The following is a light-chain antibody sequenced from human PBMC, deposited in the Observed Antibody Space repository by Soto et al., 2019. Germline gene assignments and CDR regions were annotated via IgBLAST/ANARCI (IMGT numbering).Light chain of an antibody. V-gene: IGLV2-11*01. CDR3: CSYAGSSWV. CDR2: DVT. J-gene: IGLJ3*02. Sequence: QSALTQPRSVSGSPGQSVTISCTGTSSDIGAYNYVSWYQHHPGKAPNLITYDVTKRPSGVPDRFSGSKSGNTASLTISGLQAEFGADYYCCSYAGSSWVFGGGNKVTVL. CDR1: SSDIGAYNY.